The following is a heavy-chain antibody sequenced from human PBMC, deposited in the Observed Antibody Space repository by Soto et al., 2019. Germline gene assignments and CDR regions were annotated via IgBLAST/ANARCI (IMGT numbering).Heavy chain of an antibody. V-gene: IGHV1-69*02. D-gene: IGHD3-10*01. J-gene: IGHJ4*02. CDR1: GDTFNFYS. Sequence: QVQLVQSGAEVKRPGSSVKVSCKASGDTFNFYSINWVRQAPGIGLEWMGRVNPIVSMSNYAQKFQGRVTMTEDKSTSIAYRELSSLRSEDTAIYFCASSYGSGYRAVDYWGQGALFTVSS. CDR3: ASSYGSGYRAVDY. CDR2: VNPIVSMS.